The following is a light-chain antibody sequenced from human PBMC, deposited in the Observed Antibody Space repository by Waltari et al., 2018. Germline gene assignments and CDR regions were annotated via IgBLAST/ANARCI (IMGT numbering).Light chain of an antibody. V-gene: IGKV4-1*01. CDR1: QSVLYSSNTKFY. Sequence: DIVVTQSPYSLTLSVGEGAPINCQSSQSVLYSSNTKFYLSLYKQKSVQSPSLLIYWASTRGAGVPDRFSGSGSGTDFTLTINGLQPEDAAVYFCHQYYLTPWTFGQGTKLEIK. CDR3: HQYYLTPWT. J-gene: IGKJ1*01. CDR2: WAS.